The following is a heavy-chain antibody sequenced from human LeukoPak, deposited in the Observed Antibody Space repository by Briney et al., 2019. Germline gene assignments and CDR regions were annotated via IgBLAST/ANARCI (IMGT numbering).Heavy chain of an antibody. CDR3: ARMDRAIFGVVIIDY. V-gene: IGHV4-31*03. D-gene: IGHD3-3*01. CDR2: IYYSGST. CDR1: GGSIRSGGYY. J-gene: IGHJ4*02. Sequence: SQTLSLTCTVSGGSIRSGGYYWSWICQHPGKGLEWIGYIYYSGSTYYNPSLTSRVTISVDTSKNQFSLKLSSVTAADTAVYYCARMDRAIFGVVIIDYWGQGTLVTVSS.